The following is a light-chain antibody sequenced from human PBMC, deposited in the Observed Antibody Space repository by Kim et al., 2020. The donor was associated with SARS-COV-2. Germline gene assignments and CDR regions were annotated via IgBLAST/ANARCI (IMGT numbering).Light chain of an antibody. V-gene: IGLV3-21*04. CDR3: QVWDSSSDHPGV. Sequence: PGKTARITCGGNNIGSKSVHWYQQKPGQAPVLVIYYDSDRPSGIPERFSGSNSGKTATLTISRVEAGDEADYYCQVWDSSSDHPGVFGTGTKVTVL. CDR2: YDS. CDR1: NIGSKS. J-gene: IGLJ1*01.